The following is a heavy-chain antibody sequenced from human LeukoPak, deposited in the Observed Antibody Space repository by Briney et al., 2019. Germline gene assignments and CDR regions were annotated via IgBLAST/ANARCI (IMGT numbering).Heavy chain of an antibody. CDR2: INHSGST. Sequence: SETLSLTCAVYGGSFSGYYLSWIRQPPGKGLEWIGVINHSGSTKNNPSLKSRVTISVDTSKNQFSLKLSSVTAADTAVYYCARGRRGVVVPAARKNWFDAWGQATLVTVSS. J-gene: IGHJ5*02. V-gene: IGHV4-34*01. CDR1: GGSFSGYY. CDR3: ARGRRGVVVPAARKNWFDA. D-gene: IGHD2-2*01.